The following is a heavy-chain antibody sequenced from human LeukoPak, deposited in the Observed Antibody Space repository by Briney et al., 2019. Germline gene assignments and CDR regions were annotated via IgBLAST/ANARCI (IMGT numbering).Heavy chain of an antibody. CDR2: IIPILGIA. CDR1: GGTFSSYT. Sequence: SVKVSCKASGGTFSSYTISWVRQAPGQGLEWMGRIIPILGIANYAQKFQGRVTITADKSTSTAYMELGSLRSEDTAVYYCARGRDDFWSGYDYWGQGTLVTVSS. D-gene: IGHD3-3*01. V-gene: IGHV1-69*02. J-gene: IGHJ4*02. CDR3: ARGRDDFWSGYDY.